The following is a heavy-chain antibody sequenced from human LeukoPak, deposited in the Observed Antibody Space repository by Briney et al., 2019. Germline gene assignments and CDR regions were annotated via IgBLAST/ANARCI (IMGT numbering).Heavy chain of an antibody. CDR2: ISAYNGDT. D-gene: IGHD5/OR15-5a*01. V-gene: IGHV1-18*04. CDR3: AREVYGRYETNWFDP. Sequence: ASVKVSCRTSGYTFSSYGITWVRQAPGQGLEWMGWISAYNGDTEYAQNLQGRVTMTADTSTSTAYMELRSLRSDDTAMYYCAREVYGRYETNWFDPWGQGTLVSVSS. CDR1: GYTFSSYG. J-gene: IGHJ5*02.